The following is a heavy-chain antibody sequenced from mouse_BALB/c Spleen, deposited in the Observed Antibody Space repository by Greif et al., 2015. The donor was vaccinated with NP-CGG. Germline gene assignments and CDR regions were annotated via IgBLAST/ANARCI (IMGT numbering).Heavy chain of an antibody. CDR2: VDPANGNT. D-gene: IGHD1-1*01. V-gene: IGHV14-3*02. CDR1: GFNIKDTY. J-gene: IGHJ1*01. Sequence: DVKLQESGAELVKPGASVKLSCTASGFNIKDTYMHWVKQRPEQGLEWIGRVDPANGNTKYDPKFQGKATITADTSSNTAYLQLSSLTSEDTAVYYCAPYYYGSTSDVWGAGTTVTVSS. CDR3: APYYYGSTSDV.